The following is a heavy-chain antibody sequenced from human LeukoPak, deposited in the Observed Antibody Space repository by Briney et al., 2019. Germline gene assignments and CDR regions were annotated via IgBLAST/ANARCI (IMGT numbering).Heavy chain of an antibody. V-gene: IGHV1-69*05. CDR1: GGTFSSYA. D-gene: IGHD2-15*01. Sequence: SVKVSCKASGGTFSSYAISWVRQAPGQGLEWMGRVIPIFGTANYAQKFQGRVTITTDESTSTAYMELSSLRSEDTAVYYCARVALFNCSGGSCYAPLDYWGQGTLVAVSS. J-gene: IGHJ4*02. CDR2: VIPIFGTA. CDR3: ARVALFNCSGGSCYAPLDY.